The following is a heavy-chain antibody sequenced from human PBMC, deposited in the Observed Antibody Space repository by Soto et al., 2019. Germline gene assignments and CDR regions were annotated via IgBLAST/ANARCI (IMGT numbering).Heavy chain of an antibody. D-gene: IGHD4-17*01. CDR2: ISSSSSTI. Sequence: EVQLVESGGGLVQPGGSLRLSCAASGFTFSSYSMNWVRQAPGKGLEWVSYISSSSSTIYYADSLKGRFTISRDNAKNSLYLQMNSLRAEDTAVYYGARDLNYGLFDYWGQGTLVTVSS. J-gene: IGHJ4*02. CDR3: ARDLNYGLFDY. CDR1: GFTFSSYS. V-gene: IGHV3-48*01.